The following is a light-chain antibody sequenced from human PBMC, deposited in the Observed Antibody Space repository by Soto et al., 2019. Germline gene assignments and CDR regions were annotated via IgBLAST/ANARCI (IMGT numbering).Light chain of an antibody. CDR2: GAS. CDR1: QSVSSS. Sequence: EIVMTQSPATLSVSPGERATLSCRASQSVSSSSLAWYQQKPGQAPSLLIYGASTRATGIPARFSGSGSGTEFTLTISSLQSEDFAVYYCQQYNNWPETFGQGTKVDIK. CDR3: QQYNNWPET. J-gene: IGKJ1*01. V-gene: IGKV3-15*01.